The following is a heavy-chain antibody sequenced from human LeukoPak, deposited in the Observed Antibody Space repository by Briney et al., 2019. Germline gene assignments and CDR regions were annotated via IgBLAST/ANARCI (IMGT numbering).Heavy chain of an antibody. J-gene: IGHJ4*02. V-gene: IGHV3-15*01. Sequence: GGSLRLSCAASGFTFSNAWMSWVRQAPGKGLEWVGRIKSKTDGGTTDYAAPVKGRFTISRDDSKNTLFLQMNSLKSEDTAIYYCTTYPMVYAMNYWGQGTLVTVSS. CDR1: GFTFSNAW. D-gene: IGHD2-8*01. CDR2: IKSKTDGGTT. CDR3: TTYPMVYAMNY.